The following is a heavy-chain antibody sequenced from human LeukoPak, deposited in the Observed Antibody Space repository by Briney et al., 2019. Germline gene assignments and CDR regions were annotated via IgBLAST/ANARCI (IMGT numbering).Heavy chain of an antibody. V-gene: IGHV4-59*01. J-gene: IGHJ3*02. D-gene: IGHD3-22*01. CDR2: IYYSGST. Sequence: SETLSLTCTVSGGSISSYYWSWIRQPPGKGLEWIGYIYYSGSTNYNPSLKSRVTISVDTSKNQFSLKLSSVTAADTAVYYCARVAYYDSSGYAFDIWGQGTMVTVSS. CDR1: GGSISSYY. CDR3: ARVAYYDSSGYAFDI.